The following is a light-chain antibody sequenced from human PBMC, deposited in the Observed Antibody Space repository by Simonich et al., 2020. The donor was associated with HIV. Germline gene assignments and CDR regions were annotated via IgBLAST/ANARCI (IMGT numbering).Light chain of an antibody. V-gene: IGKV4-1*01. CDR2: WAS. J-gene: IGKJ3*01. CDR1: QSVLYSSTNQNY. CDR3: QQYYSSPFT. Sequence: DLVMTQSPDSLALSLGERATINCKSSQSVLYSSTNQNYLALYQQKPGQPPKRLIYWASTRESGVPERFSGSGSGTDFTLTISSLQAEDVAVYYCQQYYSSPFTFGPGTKVDIK.